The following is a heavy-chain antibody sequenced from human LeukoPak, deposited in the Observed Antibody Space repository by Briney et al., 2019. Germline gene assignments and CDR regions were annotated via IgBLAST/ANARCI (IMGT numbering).Heavy chain of an antibody. Sequence: GGSLRLSRVASGFTLSTSRMSWVCQAPGKGLEWVSSITKSNTIYYADSVKGRFTVSRDNAKNSLFLQMNSVRSEDTAVYYCARPGASVGVPGWGKPVESWGQGILVTVSS. CDR3: ARPGASVGVPGWGKPVES. CDR1: GFTLSTSR. J-gene: IGHJ5*02. D-gene: IGHD6-19*01. V-gene: IGHV3-69-1*01. CDR2: ITKSNTI.